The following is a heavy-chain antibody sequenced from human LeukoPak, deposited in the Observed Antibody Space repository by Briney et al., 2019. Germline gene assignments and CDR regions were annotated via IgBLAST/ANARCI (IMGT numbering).Heavy chain of an antibody. CDR3: ARDLYCSGGSCYSRAFDI. Sequence: QPGRSLRLSCAASGFTFSSYWTSWVRQAPGKGLEWVANIKQDGSEKYYVDSVKGRFTISRDNAKNSLYLQMNSLRAEDTAVYYCARDLYCSGGSCYSRAFDIWGQGTMVTVSS. V-gene: IGHV3-7*01. CDR1: GFTFSSYW. CDR2: IKQDGSEK. D-gene: IGHD2-15*01. J-gene: IGHJ3*02.